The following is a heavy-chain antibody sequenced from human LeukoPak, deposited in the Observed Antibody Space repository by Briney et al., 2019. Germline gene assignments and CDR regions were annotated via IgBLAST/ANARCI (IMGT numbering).Heavy chain of an antibody. D-gene: IGHD3-16*02. CDR1: GFTVSSYW. CDR3: ARETSVGTRGGLWGSYRLKWFDP. J-gene: IGHJ5*02. CDR2: IKQDASGK. Sequence: GRSLILSWAASGFTVSSYWMSWVRLAPGKGLGWVANIKQDASGKYYVESVKGRFTISRDNAKNSLYLQMNSLRAEDTAVYYCARETSVGTRGGLWGSYRLKWFDPWGQGTPVTVSS. V-gene: IGHV3-7*01.